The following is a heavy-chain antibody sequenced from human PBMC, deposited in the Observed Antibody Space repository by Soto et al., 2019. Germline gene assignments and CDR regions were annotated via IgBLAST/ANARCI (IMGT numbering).Heavy chain of an antibody. CDR2: ISASSGNT. V-gene: IGHV1-18*01. CDR3: ARISHQYSTRYYQYGIDV. J-gene: IGHJ6*02. D-gene: IGHD6-13*01. CDR1: GYTFISYG. Sequence: ASVKVSCKASGYTFISYGISWVRQAPGQGLEWMGWISASSGNTNYAQKVQGRVTMTTDTSTTKAYMELRSLRSDDTAVYYCARISHQYSTRYYQYGIDVWGQGTTVTASS.